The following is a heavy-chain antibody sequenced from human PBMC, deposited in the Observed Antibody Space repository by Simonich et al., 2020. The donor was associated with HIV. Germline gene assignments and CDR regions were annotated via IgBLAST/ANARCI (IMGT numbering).Heavy chain of an antibody. CDR2: INPILGKP. D-gene: IGHD1-26*01. V-gene: IGHV1-69*06. CDR3: ARPIDDSGSRVDGDY. CDR1: GGTFSTYT. J-gene: IGHJ4*02. Sequence: QVQLVQSGAEVKKPGSSVKVSCKASGGTFSTYTISWVRQAPGHGLEWMGGINPILGKPNYAQKFQGRVTITADKSTSTAYMELSSLRSEDTAVYYCARPIDDSGSRVDGDYWGQGTLVTVSS.